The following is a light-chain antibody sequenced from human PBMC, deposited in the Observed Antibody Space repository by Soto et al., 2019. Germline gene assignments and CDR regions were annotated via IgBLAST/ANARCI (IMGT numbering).Light chain of an antibody. Sequence: EIVMTQSPAALSVSPGERATLSCKASQTVSSNLAWYQQKPGQAPRLLIYNASTRATGIPGRFSGSGSGTDFTLTISGLQSEDFAVYYCQQYDNWPPWTFGQGTKVENK. CDR1: QTVSSN. CDR3: QQYDNWPPWT. J-gene: IGKJ1*01. CDR2: NAS. V-gene: IGKV3-15*01.